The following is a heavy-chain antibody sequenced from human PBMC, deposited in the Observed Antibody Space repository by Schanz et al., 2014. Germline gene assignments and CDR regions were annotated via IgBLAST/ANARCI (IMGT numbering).Heavy chain of an antibody. J-gene: IGHJ4*02. CDR1: GFTFSSYA. Sequence: EVQLLESGGGLVQPGGSLRLSCAASGFTFSSYAMSWVRQAPGKGVEWVSASSGSGGSTYYADSVKGRFTISRDNSKSTLYVEMNSLRVEDTSVYFCVSQTGSPNYWGQGTLVTVSS. D-gene: IGHD6-13*01. CDR2: SSGSGGST. V-gene: IGHV3-23*01. CDR3: VSQTGSPNY.